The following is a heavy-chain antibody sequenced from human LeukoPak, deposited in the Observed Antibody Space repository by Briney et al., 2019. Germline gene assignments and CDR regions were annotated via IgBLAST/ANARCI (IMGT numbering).Heavy chain of an antibody. CDR1: GYTFTSYG. Sequence: ASVKVSCKASGYTFTSYGISWVRQAPGQGLEWMGWINPNSGGTNYAQKFQGRVTMTRDTSISTAYMELSRLRSDDTAVYYCAREAYYYGSGSYYKGAFDIWGQGTMVTVSS. J-gene: IGHJ3*02. CDR2: INPNSGGT. CDR3: AREAYYYGSGSYYKGAFDI. D-gene: IGHD3-10*01. V-gene: IGHV1-2*02.